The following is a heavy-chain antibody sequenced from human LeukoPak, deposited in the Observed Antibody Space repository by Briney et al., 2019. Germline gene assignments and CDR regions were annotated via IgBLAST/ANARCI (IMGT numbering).Heavy chain of an antibody. CDR3: ASLGFGELYSDY. J-gene: IGHJ4*02. D-gene: IGHD3-10*01. CDR2: IYYTGNT. Sequence: SETLSLTCTVSGDSINFYYWTWIRQPPGKGLEWIGYIYYTGNTNYKSSLKSRVTISIDSSKKQFSLKLSSVTAADTAVYYCASLGFGELYSDYWGQGTLVTVSS. V-gene: IGHV4-59*03. CDR1: GDSINFYY.